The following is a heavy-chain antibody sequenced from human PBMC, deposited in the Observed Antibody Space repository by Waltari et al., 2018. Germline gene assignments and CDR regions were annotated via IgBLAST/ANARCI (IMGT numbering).Heavy chain of an antibody. CDR2: ISGRGDTI. CDR3: ARLTTSVGLF. J-gene: IGHJ4*02. CDR1: GFTFSTYA. V-gene: IGHV3-23*01. Sequence: EVQLLESGGGLVQPGGSLRLYCAGSGFTFSTYAMTWVRQAPGKGLEWVSAISGRGDTIYYADSVKGRFTISRDNSKNTLYLQMNSLRAEDTAVYHCARLTTSVGLFWGQGTLVTVSS. D-gene: IGHD4-17*01.